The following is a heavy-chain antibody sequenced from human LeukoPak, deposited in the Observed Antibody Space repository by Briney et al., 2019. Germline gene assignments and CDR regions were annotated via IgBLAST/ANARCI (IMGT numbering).Heavy chain of an antibody. CDR1: GGSISSGDYY. D-gene: IGHD3-16*02. J-gene: IGHJ5*02. Sequence: PSETLSLTCTVSGGSISSGDYYWSWIRQPPGKGLEWLGYIYYSGSTYYNPSLKSRVTISVDTSKNQFSLKLSSVTAADTAVYYCARALYDYVWGSYRPHWFDPWGQGTLVTVSS. CDR3: ARALYDYVWGSYRPHWFDP. CDR2: IYYSGST. V-gene: IGHV4-30-4*01.